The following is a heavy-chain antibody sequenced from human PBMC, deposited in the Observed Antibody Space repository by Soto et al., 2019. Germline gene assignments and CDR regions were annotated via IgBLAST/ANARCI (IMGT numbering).Heavy chain of an antibody. CDR2: ISSDGSTT. V-gene: IGHV3-74*01. D-gene: IGHD3-22*01. Sequence: LRLSCAASGFTFSSYWMHWVRQAPGKGLVWVSRISSDGSTTTYADSVKGRFTISGDNAKNTLYLQMNSLRAEDTAVYYCARAYYYDISGYYYDYWGQGTLVTVSS. CDR3: ARAYYYDISGYYYDY. CDR1: GFTFSSYW. J-gene: IGHJ4*02.